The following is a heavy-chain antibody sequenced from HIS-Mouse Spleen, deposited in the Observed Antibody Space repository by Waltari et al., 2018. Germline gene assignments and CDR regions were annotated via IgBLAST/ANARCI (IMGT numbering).Heavy chain of an antibody. CDR2: ISYDGSNK. CDR3: AKDTSGSYSDY. D-gene: IGHD1-26*01. CDR1: GFTFSSYG. V-gene: IGHV3-30*18. J-gene: IGHJ4*02. Sequence: QVQLVESGGGVVQPGMSLRLSCAAAGFTFSSYGRHWVRQAPGKGLEWVAVISYDGSNKYYADSVKGRFTISRDNSKNTLYLQMNSLRAEDTAVYYCAKDTSGSYSDYWGQGTLVTVSS.